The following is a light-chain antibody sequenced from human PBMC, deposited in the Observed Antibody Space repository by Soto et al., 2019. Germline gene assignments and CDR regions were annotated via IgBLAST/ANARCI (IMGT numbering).Light chain of an antibody. J-gene: IGKJ4*01. CDR2: GAS. CDR3: QQYNDWPLT. Sequence: EIVMTQSPATLSVSPGERATLSCRASQSIVNNLAWYQQKPGQGPRLLIYGASSRATGLPARFSGSGSGTGFTLTISSLQSEDFAIYYWQQYNDWPLTFGGGTKVDIK. V-gene: IGKV3-15*01. CDR1: QSIVNN.